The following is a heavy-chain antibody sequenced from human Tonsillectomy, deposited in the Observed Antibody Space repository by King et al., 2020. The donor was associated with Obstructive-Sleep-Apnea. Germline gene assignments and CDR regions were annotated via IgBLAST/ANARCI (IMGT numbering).Heavy chain of an antibody. J-gene: IGHJ4*02. CDR2: IKQDGSVK. V-gene: IGHV3-7*04. CDR1: GFTFSSYW. Sequence: VQLVESGGGLVQPGGSVRLSCGASGFTFSSYWMTWVCQAPGKGLEWVANIKQDGSVKNYEDSVKGRFTISRDNAKKSVFLQMNSLTAEDTAVYYCARGYWGPDYWGQGTLVTVSS. D-gene: IGHD3-16*01. CDR3: ARGYWGPDY.